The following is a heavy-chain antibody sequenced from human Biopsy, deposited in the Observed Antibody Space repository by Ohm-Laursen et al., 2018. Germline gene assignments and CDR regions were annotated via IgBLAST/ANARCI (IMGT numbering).Heavy chain of an antibody. V-gene: IGHV4-4*07. CDR3: VRQGGYFQN. J-gene: IGHJ1*01. CDR1: GDSINNYY. D-gene: IGHD5-12*01. CDR2: IYTSGSP. Sequence: SQTLSLTCTVSGDSINNYYWSWIRQPAGKGLEWIGRIYTSGSPNYNPSLRSRVTISVDRSKNQFSLELSSVTAADTAVYYCVRQGGYFQNWGPGSQVAVSS.